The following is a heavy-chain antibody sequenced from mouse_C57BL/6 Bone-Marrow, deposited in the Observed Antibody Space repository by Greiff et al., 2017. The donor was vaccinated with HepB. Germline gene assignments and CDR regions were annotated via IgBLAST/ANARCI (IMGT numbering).Heavy chain of an antibody. J-gene: IGHJ4*01. Sequence: EVKLVESEGGLVQPGSSMKLSCTASGFTFSGYYMAWVRQVPEKGLEWVANINYDGSSTYYLDSLKSRFIISRDNAKNILYLQMSSLKSEDTATYYCARNDYDGMDYWGQGTSVTVSS. CDR3: ARNDYDGMDY. CDR2: INYDGSST. CDR1: GFTFSGYY. V-gene: IGHV5-16*01. D-gene: IGHD2-4*01.